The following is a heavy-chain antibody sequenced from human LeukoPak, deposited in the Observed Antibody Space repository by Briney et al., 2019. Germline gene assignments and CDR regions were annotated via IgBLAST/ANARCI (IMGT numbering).Heavy chain of an antibody. CDR3: AKDRYSSSDWFDP. D-gene: IGHD6-6*01. CDR1: GFTFSSYA. CDR2: ISGSGGST. J-gene: IGHJ5*02. Sequence: PGGSLILSCAASGFTFSSYAMSWVRQAPGKGLEGVSAISGSGGSTYYADSVKGRFTISRENSKNTLYLQMNSLRAEDTAVYYCAKDRYSSSDWFDPRGQGTLVTVSS. V-gene: IGHV3-23*01.